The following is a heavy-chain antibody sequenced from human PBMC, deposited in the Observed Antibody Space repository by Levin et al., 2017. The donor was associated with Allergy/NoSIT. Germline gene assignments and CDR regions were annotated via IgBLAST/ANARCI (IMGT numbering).Heavy chain of an antibody. J-gene: IGHJ4*02. CDR2: ISWNSGSI. V-gene: IGHV3-9*01. D-gene: IGHD6-19*01. CDR1: GFTFDDYA. Sequence: GGSLRLSCAASGFTFDDYAMHWVRQAPGKGLEWVSGISWNSGSIGYADSVKGRFTISRDNAKNSLYLQMNSLRAEDTALYYCAKDIVAYSSGLVGCDYWGQGTLVTVSS. CDR3: AKDIVAYSSGLVGCDY.